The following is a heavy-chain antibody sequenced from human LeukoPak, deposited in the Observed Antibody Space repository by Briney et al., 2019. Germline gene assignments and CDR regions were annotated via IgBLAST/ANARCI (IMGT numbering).Heavy chain of an antibody. D-gene: IGHD6-19*01. CDR2: INHPGTEK. V-gene: IGHV3-7*01. J-gene: IGHJ4*02. Sequence: PGGSLRLSCAASGFSFSDFCMSWVRQAPGKGLEWVAFINHPGTEKYYVDSVEGRFTISRDNAKNSLYLQMYSLRAEDTAIYYCTRDWLDASLDYWGQGVLVTVSS. CDR1: GFSFSDFC. CDR3: TRDWLDASLDY.